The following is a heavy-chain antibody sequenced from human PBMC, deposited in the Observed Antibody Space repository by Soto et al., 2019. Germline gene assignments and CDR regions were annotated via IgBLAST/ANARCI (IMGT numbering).Heavy chain of an antibody. Sequence: SETLSLTCTVSGGSISSYYWSWIRQPPGKGLEWIGYIYYSGSTNYNPSLKSRVTISVDTSKNQFSLKLSSVTAADTAVYYCGGGDNLESSVFYFWGVFDIWGKGKMVTVS. CDR1: GGSISSYY. J-gene: IGHJ3*02. D-gene: IGHD3-3*01. CDR2: IYYSGST. CDR3: GGGDNLESSVFYFWGVFDI. V-gene: IGHV4-59*08.